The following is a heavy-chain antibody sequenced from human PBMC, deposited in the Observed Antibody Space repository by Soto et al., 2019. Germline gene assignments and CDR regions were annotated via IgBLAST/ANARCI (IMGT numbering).Heavy chain of an antibody. D-gene: IGHD6-6*01. Sequence: EVQLVESGGGLVQPGRSLRLSCAASGFTFDDYAMHWVRQAPGKGLEWVSGISWNSGSIGYADSVKGRFTISRDNAKNSLYLQMNSLRAEDTALYYCAKDLSPYSSSSWGDAFDIWGQVTMVTVAS. V-gene: IGHV3-9*01. J-gene: IGHJ3*02. CDR3: AKDLSPYSSSSWGDAFDI. CDR2: ISWNSGSI. CDR1: GFTFDDYA.